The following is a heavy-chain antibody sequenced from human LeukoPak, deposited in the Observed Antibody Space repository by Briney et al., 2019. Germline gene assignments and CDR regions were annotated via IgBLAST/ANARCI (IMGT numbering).Heavy chain of an antibody. CDR1: GYTFTGYY. CDR3: ARGGYGSGSYCGGQVDGLRLPDY. Sequence: ASVKVSCKASGYTFTGYYMHWVRQAPGQGLEWMGWINPNSGGTNYAQKFQGRVTMTRDTSISTAYMELSRLRSDDTAVCYCARGGYGSGSYCGGQVDGLRLPDYWGQGTLVTVSS. CDR2: INPNSGGT. J-gene: IGHJ4*02. D-gene: IGHD3-10*01. V-gene: IGHV1-2*02.